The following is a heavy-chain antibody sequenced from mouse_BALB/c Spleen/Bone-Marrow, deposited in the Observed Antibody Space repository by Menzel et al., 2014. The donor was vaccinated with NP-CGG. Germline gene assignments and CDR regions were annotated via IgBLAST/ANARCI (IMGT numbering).Heavy chain of an antibody. J-gene: IGHJ3*01. Sequence: QQSGAELVRPGSSEKISCKASGYAFSSYWVTWVKQRPGQGLEWIGQIYPGDGDTNYNGKFKDKVTLTADKSSSAAYMQLSSLTSEDSAVYFCAKVTTGFAYWGQGTLXXVSA. V-gene: IGHV1-80*01. CDR1: GYAFSSYW. CDR2: IYPGDGDT. D-gene: IGHD2-2*01. CDR3: AKVTTGFAY.